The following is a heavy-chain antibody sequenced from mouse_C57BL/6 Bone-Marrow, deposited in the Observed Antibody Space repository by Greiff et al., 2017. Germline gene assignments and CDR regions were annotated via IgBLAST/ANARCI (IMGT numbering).Heavy chain of an antibody. V-gene: IGHV1-59*01. D-gene: IGHD1-1*01. Sequence: VQLQQPGAELVRPGASVKLSCKASGYTFTSYWMHWVKQRPGQGLEWIGMIDPSDSYTNYNQKFKGKATLTVDTSSSTAYMQLSSLTSEDSAVYYCASSSYCYGSSKGYFAVWGTGTTVTVSA. CDR2: IDPSDSYT. J-gene: IGHJ1*03. CDR1: GYTFTSYW. CDR3: ASSSYCYGSSKGYFAV.